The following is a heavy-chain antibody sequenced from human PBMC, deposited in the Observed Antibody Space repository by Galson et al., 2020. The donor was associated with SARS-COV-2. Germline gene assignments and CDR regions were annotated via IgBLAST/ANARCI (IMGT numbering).Heavy chain of an antibody. CDR3: ARIISVGIFGVVKWFDP. Sequence: ETSETLSLTCTVSGGSISSGGYYWSWIRQHPGKGLEWIGYIYYNGSTYYNPSLKSRVTISVDKSNNQFSLNLSSVTAADTAVYDCARIISVGIFGVVKWFDPWGQGTLVTVSS. CDR2: IYYNGST. D-gene: IGHD3-3*01. J-gene: IGHJ5*02. CDR1: GGSISSGGYY. V-gene: IGHV4-31*03.